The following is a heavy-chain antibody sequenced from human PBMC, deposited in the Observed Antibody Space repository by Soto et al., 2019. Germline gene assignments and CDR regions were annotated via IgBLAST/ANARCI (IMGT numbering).Heavy chain of an antibody. Sequence: EVQLLESGGGLVQPGGSLRLSCAASGFTFSSYAMSWVRQAPGKGLEWVSTLSGSGGSTYHADSVKGRFTISRDNSKNTLYLQMNSLRAEDTAVYYCAIDPHYRFGVGFLGDLDVWGQGTTVTVSS. CDR3: AIDPHYRFGVGFLGDLDV. CDR1: GFTFSSYA. CDR2: LSGSGGST. J-gene: IGHJ6*02. V-gene: IGHV3-23*01. D-gene: IGHD2-8*01.